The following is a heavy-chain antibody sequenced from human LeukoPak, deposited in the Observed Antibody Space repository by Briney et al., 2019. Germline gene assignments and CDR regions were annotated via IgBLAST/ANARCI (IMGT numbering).Heavy chain of an antibody. J-gene: IGHJ4*02. CDR2: ISGSDGST. V-gene: IGHV3-23*01. CDR3: AKDLITMVLWSPGIDY. D-gene: IGHD3-10*01. CDR1: GFTFSSYA. Sequence: GGSLRLSCAASGFTFSSYAMRGVGQAPGKGLEWVSAISGSDGSTEYADSVKGGITISRDNSKNTLYLKMNSLRAEDTAVYYCAKDLITMVLWSPGIDYWGQGTLVTVSS.